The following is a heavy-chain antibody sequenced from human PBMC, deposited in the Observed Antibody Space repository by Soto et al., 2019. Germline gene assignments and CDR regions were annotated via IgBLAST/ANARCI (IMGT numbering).Heavy chain of an antibody. V-gene: IGHV3-30*18. Sequence: PGWSLRLSCASSVFTFIAFGMHWVRQSPGKGLEWVAIISYDGILKYYADSVKGRFTISRDTSKGALYLQMNSLRPEDTAVYYCAKDFKVSGGHYGSLNYYYGMDVWGQGTTVTVSS. CDR3: AKDFKVSGGHYGSLNYYYGMDV. J-gene: IGHJ6*02. CDR2: ISYDGILK. CDR1: VFTFIAFG. D-gene: IGHD3-10*01.